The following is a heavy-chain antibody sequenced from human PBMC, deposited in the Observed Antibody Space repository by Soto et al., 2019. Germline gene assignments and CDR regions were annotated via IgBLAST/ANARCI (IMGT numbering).Heavy chain of an antibody. CDR1: GFTFSSFG. J-gene: IGHJ4*02. CDR2: IWYDGSNK. CDR3: ARESIAMVRGIDY. V-gene: IGHV3-33*01. D-gene: IGHD3-10*01. Sequence: QVQLVESGGGVVQPGRSLRLSCVASGFTFSSFGMHWVRQAPGKGLEWVAVIWYDGSNKYYADSVKGRFTISRDNPKNTLHLQMNSLRAEDTAVYYCARESIAMVRGIDYWGQGTLVTVSS.